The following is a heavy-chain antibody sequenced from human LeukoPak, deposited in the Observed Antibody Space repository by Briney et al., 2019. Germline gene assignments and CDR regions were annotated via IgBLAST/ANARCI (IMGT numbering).Heavy chain of an antibody. J-gene: IGHJ2*01. CDR2: INWNGGST. D-gene: IGHD3-22*01. CDR3: ARDLKYYYDSSGYYTSQGYFDL. CDR1: GFSFDDYG. V-gene: IGHV3-20*01. Sequence: GGSLRLSCAASGFSFDDYGMSLVRQAPGRGLEWVSGINWNGGSTGYVDSVKGRFTISRDNAKNSLYLQMNSLRAEDTALYHCARDLKYYYDSSGYYTSQGYFDLWGRGTLVSVSS.